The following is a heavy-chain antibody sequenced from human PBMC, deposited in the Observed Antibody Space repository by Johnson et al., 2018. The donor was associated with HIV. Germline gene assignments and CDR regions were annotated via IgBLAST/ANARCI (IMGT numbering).Heavy chain of an antibody. CDR3: ARDDLGNPFSSYDAFDI. D-gene: IGHD6-13*01. V-gene: IGHV3-33*01. CDR1: GFTFSFYG. Sequence: QVQLVESGGGVVQPGRSLRLSCAASGFTFSFYGMHWVRQAPGKRPEWVSVIWYDGNNKHYVDSVKCRFTISRDNSKNTLYLQMNSLRAEDTAVYYCARDDLGNPFSSYDAFDIWGQGTMVTVSS. CDR2: IWYDGNNK. J-gene: IGHJ3*02.